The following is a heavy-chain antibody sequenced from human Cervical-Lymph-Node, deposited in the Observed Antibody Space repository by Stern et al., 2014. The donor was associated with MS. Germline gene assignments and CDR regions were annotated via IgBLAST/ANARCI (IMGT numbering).Heavy chain of an antibody. D-gene: IGHD2-15*01. V-gene: IGHV3-30-3*01. CDR3: ARDTCRGGGCYFRY. J-gene: IGHJ4*02. Sequence: VQLVESGGGVVQPGRSLRLSCAASGFIFSSYAMHWVRQAPGKGLDWVAFLSNEGSKQFYADSVKGRFTISRDNPNNTLYLSMNSLRPEDTAVYYCARDTCRGGGCYFRYWGQGILITVSS. CDR1: GFIFSSYA. CDR2: LSNEGSKQ.